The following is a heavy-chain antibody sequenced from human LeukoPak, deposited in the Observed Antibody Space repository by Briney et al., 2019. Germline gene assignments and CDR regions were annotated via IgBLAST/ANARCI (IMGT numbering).Heavy chain of an antibody. CDR1: GGSISSSNSY. Sequence: PSETLSLTCTVSGGSISSSNSYWGWIRQPPGKGLEWIGSIYYTGSTYSNPSLKSRVTISMDTSKNQFSLKLSSLTAADTAVYYCARRDDSSGYHKIFDYWGQGTLVTVSS. J-gene: IGHJ4*02. CDR3: ARRDDSSGYHKIFDY. D-gene: IGHD3-22*01. V-gene: IGHV4-39*01. CDR2: IYYTGST.